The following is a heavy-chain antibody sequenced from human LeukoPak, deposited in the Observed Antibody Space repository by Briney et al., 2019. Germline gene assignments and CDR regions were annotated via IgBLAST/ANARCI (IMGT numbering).Heavy chain of an antibody. D-gene: IGHD5-24*01. V-gene: IGHV3-48*03. J-gene: IGHJ6*04. CDR3: GRPPDGRYYGRDV. CDR2: ISSSGSSI. CDR1: GFTFSSSE. Sequence: GGSPRLSCAASGFTFSSSEMNWVRQAPGKGLEWVSYISSSGSSIYYADSVKGRFTISRDNAKNSLYLQMNSLRAEDTAVYYCGRPPDGRYYGRDVWAKGPRVTVPS.